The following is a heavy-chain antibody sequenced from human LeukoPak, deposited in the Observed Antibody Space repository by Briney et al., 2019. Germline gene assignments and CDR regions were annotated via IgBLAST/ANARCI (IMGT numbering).Heavy chain of an antibody. D-gene: IGHD3-22*01. CDR3: ARHAPFYDSSGYYPTDIYNWFDP. CDR1: GGSISSYY. V-gene: IGHV4-59*08. J-gene: IGHJ5*02. CDR2: IHYSGST. Sequence: SETLSLTCTVSGGSISSYYWSWIRQPPGKGLEWIGYIHYSGSTNYNPSLKSRVTKSVDTSKNQFSLKLSSVTAADTAVYYCARHAPFYDSSGYYPTDIYNWFDPWGQGTLVTVSS.